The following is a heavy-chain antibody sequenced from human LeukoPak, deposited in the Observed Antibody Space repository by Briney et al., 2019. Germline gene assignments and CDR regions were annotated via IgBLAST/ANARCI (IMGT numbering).Heavy chain of an antibody. J-gene: IGHJ4*02. CDR1: GFTFSSYW. CDR2: IKQDGTEK. CDR3: ARDVRPDY. Sequence: GGSLRLSCAASGFTFSSYWMSWVRQAPGEGLEWVANIKQDGTEKYYMDSVKGRFSISRDDAKNSLYLQMNALRAEDTAVYYCARDVRPDYWGQGTLVTVSS. V-gene: IGHV3-7*04. D-gene: IGHD6-6*01.